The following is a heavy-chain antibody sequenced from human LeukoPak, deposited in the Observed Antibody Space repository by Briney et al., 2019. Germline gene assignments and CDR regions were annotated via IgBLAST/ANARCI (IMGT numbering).Heavy chain of an antibody. J-gene: IGHJ4*02. CDR1: GFTFSTYG. D-gene: IGHD6-6*01. CDR3: ARDFVGSSSD. CDR2: IRYDGSNK. Sequence: GGSLRLSCAASGFTFSTYGMHWVRQAPGKGLEWVAFIRYDGSNKYYADSVKGRFTISRDNAKNSLYLQMNSLRAEDTAVYYCARDFVGSSSDWGQGTLVTVSS. V-gene: IGHV3-30*02.